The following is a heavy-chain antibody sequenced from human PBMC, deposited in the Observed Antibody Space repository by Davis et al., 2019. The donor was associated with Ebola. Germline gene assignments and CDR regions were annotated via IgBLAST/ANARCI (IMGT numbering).Heavy chain of an antibody. CDR3: ARWARNFLAAGSPHSDY. CDR1: GFTFSGSA. V-gene: IGHV3-73*01. D-gene: IGHD6-13*01. Sequence: GESLKISCAASGFTFSGSAMHWVRQASGKGLEWVGRIRSKANSYATAYAASVKGRFTISRDNAKNSLYLQMNSLRAEDTAVYYCARWARNFLAAGSPHSDYWGQGTLVTVSS. CDR2: IRSKANSYAT. J-gene: IGHJ4*02.